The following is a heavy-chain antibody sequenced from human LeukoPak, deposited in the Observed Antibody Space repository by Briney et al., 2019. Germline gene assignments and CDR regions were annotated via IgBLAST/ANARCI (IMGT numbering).Heavy chain of an antibody. D-gene: IGHD3-9*01. V-gene: IGHV4-59*01. CDR2: IYYSGST. CDR1: GGSISSYY. CDR3: ARGGYDILTGNFDY. J-gene: IGHJ4*02. Sequence: SSETLSLTCTVSGGSISSYYWSWIRQPPGKGLEWIGYIYYSGSTNYNPSLKSRVTISVDTSKNQFSLKLSSVTAADTAVYYCARGGYDILTGNFDYWGQGTLVTVSS.